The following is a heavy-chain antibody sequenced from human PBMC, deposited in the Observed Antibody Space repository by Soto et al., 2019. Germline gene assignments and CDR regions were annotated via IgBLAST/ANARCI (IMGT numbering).Heavy chain of an antibody. V-gene: IGHV1-69*01. J-gene: IGHJ4*02. CDR1: GGTFSSYA. CDR3: ATRVGATRFVY. D-gene: IGHD1-26*01. Sequence: QVQLVHSGAEVKKHVSSVKVSCKASGGTFSSYAIIWVRQAPGQGLEWMGGIIPIFGTANYAQKFQGRVTITADESTSTAYMELSSLRSEDTAVYYCATRVGATRFVYWGQGTLVTVSS. CDR2: IIPIFGTA.